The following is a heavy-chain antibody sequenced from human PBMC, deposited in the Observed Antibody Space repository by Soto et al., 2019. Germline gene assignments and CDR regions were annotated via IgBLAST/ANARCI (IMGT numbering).Heavy chain of an antibody. CDR2: ICHSGST. CDR1: GGSISSSHW. D-gene: IGHD3-22*01. CDR3: ARDGVPYDSSGYYLGDAFDI. Sequence: PSGTLCLTCTVSGGSISSSHWWSWVRQPPGKGLEWIGEICHSGSTDYNPALKSRVTISVDKSQNQFSLKLSSVNAADTAVYYCARDGVPYDSSGYYLGDAFDIWGQGTMVTVSS. V-gene: IGHV4-4*02. J-gene: IGHJ3*02.